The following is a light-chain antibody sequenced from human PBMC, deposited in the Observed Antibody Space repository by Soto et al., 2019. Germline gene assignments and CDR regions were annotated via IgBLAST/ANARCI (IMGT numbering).Light chain of an antibody. CDR1: RSDIGDSNF. CDR3: ASFTSGTILV. J-gene: IGLJ1*01. CDR2: EVN. Sequence: QSALTQPASVSGSPGQSVTISCTGPRSDIGDSNFISWYQHSPGKAPRLLIYEVNNRPSGVSRRFSGSKAGNTASLTVSGLLADDEADYFCASFTSGTILVFGSGTKLTVL. V-gene: IGLV2-14*01.